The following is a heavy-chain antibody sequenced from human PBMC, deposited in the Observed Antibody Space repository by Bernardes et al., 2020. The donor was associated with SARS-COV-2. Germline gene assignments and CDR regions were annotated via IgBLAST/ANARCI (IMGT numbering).Heavy chain of an antibody. Sequence: SVKVSCKASGYTFTSYYMHWVRQAPGQGLEWTGIINPSGCSTSYAQKFQGRVTMTRDTSTSTVYMELSSLRSEATAVYYCARDQDNGDGWFDPWGQGTLVTVSS. CDR1: GYTFTSYY. CDR3: ARDQDNGDGWFDP. D-gene: IGHD4-17*01. CDR2: INPSGCST. V-gene: IGHV1-46*01. J-gene: IGHJ5*02.